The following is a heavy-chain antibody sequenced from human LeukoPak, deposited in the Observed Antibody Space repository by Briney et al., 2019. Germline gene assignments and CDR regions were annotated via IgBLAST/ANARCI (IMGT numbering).Heavy chain of an antibody. D-gene: IGHD2-2*02. CDR3: ARGRDCSSTSCYRNYFDY. Sequence: GGSLRLSCAASGFPFSSYVLNWVRQAPGKGLEWVSSISSSSSYIYYADSVKGRFTISRDNAKNSLYLQMNSLRAEDTAVYYCARGRDCSSTSCYRNYFDYWGQGTLVTVSS. J-gene: IGHJ4*02. CDR1: GFPFSSYV. V-gene: IGHV3-21*01. CDR2: ISSSSSYI.